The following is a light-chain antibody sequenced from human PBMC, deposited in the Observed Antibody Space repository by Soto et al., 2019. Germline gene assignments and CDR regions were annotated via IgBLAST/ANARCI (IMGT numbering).Light chain of an antibody. Sequence: QPVLTQPPSASGSPGQRVTISCSGSSSNIGNNYVFWYHQLPGAAPKLPTYRNNQRPSGVPDRFSSSKSGTSASLAITGLWSEDEADYYCAAWDDALSGILFGGGTKLTVL. J-gene: IGLJ2*01. CDR3: AAWDDALSGIL. V-gene: IGLV1-47*03. CDR1: SSNIGNNY. CDR2: RNN.